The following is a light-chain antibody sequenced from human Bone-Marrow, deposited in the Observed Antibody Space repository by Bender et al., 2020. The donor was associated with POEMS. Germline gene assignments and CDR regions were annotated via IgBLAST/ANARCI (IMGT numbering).Light chain of an antibody. CDR3: QSYDNSLGGWV. V-gene: IGLV1-40*01. J-gene: IGLJ3*02. Sequence: QSALTQPASVSGSPGQSITISCTGSSSDVGGYNLVSWYQHLPGTAPKLLIYGYNNRPSGVPDRFSGSKSGTSASLAITGLQAEDEGDYYCQSYDNSLGGWVFGGGTKLTVL. CDR1: SSDVGGYNL. CDR2: GYN.